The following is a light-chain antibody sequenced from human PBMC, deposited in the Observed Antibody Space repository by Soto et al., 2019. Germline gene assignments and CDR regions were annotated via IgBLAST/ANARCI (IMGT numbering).Light chain of an antibody. CDR2: QDS. V-gene: IGLV3-1*01. CDR1: KLGNKY. CDR3: QAWDSSNFYV. J-gene: IGLJ1*01. Sequence: SYELTQPPSVSVSPGQTASITRSGDKLGNKYACWYQQKPGQSPVLVIYQDSKRPSGIPERFSGSNSGNTATLTISGTQAMDEADYYCQAWDSSNFYVFGTGTKLTVL.